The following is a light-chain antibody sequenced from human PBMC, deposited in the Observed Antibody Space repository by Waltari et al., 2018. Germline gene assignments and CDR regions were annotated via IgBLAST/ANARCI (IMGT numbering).Light chain of an antibody. J-gene: IGKJ4*01. Sequence: EIVLTQSPRTLSLSAGERATLSCRASQRVNNNYLAWYQQKPGQAPRLLIYGVSNRATDIPDRFGGRGLGTDFILTISSLEPEDSAVYYCQYYGTSFTFGGGTRVQI. CDR2: GVS. CDR1: QRVNNNY. V-gene: IGKV3-20*01. CDR3: QYYGTSFT.